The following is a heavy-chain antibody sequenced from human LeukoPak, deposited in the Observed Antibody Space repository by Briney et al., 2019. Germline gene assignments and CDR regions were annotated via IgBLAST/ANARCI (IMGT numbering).Heavy chain of an antibody. V-gene: IGHV3-21*01. CDR3: ARAWVRYVILTSYSTYGAFDI. CDR1: GFTFSTYS. Sequence: GGSLRLSCAASGFTFSTYSMNWVRQAPGKGLEWVSSIGSSSSYIYYADSVKDRFTISRDNAKDSLYQQMRSLRGEDTGVYYCARAWVRYVILTSYSTYGAFDIWGQGTMVTVSS. J-gene: IGHJ3*02. D-gene: IGHD3-9*01. CDR2: IGSSSSYI.